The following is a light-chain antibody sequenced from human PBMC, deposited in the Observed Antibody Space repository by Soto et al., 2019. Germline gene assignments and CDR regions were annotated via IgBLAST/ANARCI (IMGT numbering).Light chain of an antibody. CDR3: QQYTQSLWT. V-gene: IGKV3-20*01. J-gene: IGKJ1*01. Sequence: EIVMTQSPATLSXXPXXXXTXXXRASQSVFSSLAWYQQKPGQAPRLLIYGVSNRATSIPDRFSGSGSETDFTLTINGLEPEDFAVYYCQQYTQSLWTFGQGTKVDIK. CDR2: GVS. CDR1: QSVFSS.